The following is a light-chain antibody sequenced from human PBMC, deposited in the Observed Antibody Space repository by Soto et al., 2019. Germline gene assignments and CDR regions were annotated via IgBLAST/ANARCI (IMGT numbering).Light chain of an antibody. J-gene: IGLJ1*01. CDR3: NSFTTSSTYV. V-gene: IGLV2-14*03. CDR2: DVS. CDR1: TSVVGRYNY. Sequence: QSVLTQPASVSGSPGQSISISCTGTTSVVGRYNYVSWYQQHPGEAPKLMIYDVSYRPSWVSNRFSGSKSSITASLTISGLQAEDEADYYCNSFTTSSTYVFGTGTKVTV.